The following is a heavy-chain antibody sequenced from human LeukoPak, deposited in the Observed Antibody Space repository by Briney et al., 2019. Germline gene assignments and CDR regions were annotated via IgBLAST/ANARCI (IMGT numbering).Heavy chain of an antibody. D-gene: IGHD6-13*01. CDR2: IGPNSGGT. Sequence: ASVTVSCKASGFTFTGYYVHWVRQAPGQGLEWMGWIGPNSGGTNYAQKFQGRVTMTRDTSISTAYMELSRLRSDDTAVYYCARAKKGYSGNWYPDYWGQGTLVTVSS. CDR3: ARAKKGYSGNWYPDY. CDR1: GFTFTGYY. V-gene: IGHV1-2*02. J-gene: IGHJ4*02.